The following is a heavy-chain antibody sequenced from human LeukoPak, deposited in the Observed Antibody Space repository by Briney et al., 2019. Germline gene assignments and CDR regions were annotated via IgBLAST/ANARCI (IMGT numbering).Heavy chain of an antibody. Sequence: PGGSLRLSCAASGFTFSSCAMHWVRQAPGKGLEWVAVISYDGSNKYYADSVKGRFTISRDNSKNTLYLQMNSLRAEDTAVYYCARGSYSSGWYDVDYWGQGTLVTVSS. CDR3: ARGSYSSGWYDVDY. CDR2: ISYDGSNK. CDR1: GFTFSSCA. J-gene: IGHJ4*02. D-gene: IGHD6-19*01. V-gene: IGHV3-30*04.